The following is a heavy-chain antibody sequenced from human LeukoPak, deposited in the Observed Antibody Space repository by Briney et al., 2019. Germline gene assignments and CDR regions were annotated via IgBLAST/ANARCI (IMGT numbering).Heavy chain of an antibody. V-gene: IGHV3-7*02. J-gene: IGHJ4*02. CDR3: ARNPHSSGWYPLDY. CDR2: INQDGSAK. CDR1: GFTFITYW. Sequence: GGSLRLSCAASGFTFITYWMTWVRQAPGKGLEWVANINQDGSAKFYVDSVKGRFTISRDNARNSLYLQMNSLRDEDTAVYYCARNPHSSGWYPLDYWGQGTLVTVSS. D-gene: IGHD6-19*01.